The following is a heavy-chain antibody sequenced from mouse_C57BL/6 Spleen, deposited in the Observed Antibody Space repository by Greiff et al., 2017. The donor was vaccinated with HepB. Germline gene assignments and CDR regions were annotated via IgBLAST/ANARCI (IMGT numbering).Heavy chain of an antibody. CDR1: GYTFTSYW. CDR3: ARATGGWSWFAY. CDR2: IDPSDSYT. Sequence: QVQLQQSGAELVKPGASVKLSCKASGYTFTSYWMQWVKQRPGQGLEWIGEIDPSDSYTNYNQKFKGKATLTVDTSSSTAYMQLSSLTSEDSAVYYCARATGGWSWFAYWGQGTLVTVSA. J-gene: IGHJ3*01. D-gene: IGHD1-1*02. V-gene: IGHV1-50*01.